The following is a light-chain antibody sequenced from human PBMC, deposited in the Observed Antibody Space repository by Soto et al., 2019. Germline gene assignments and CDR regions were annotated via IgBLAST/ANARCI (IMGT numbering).Light chain of an antibody. Sequence: DIVMTQSPATLSVSPGDRAILSCRASQLIGDNLAWYQQKSGQAPRLLIYGASTRATSIPARFSGSRSGTEFTLTISGLQSEDGAIYYCQQYNNWPPWTFGQGTRVDIK. J-gene: IGKJ1*01. CDR3: QQYNNWPPWT. CDR1: QLIGDN. CDR2: GAS. V-gene: IGKV3-15*01.